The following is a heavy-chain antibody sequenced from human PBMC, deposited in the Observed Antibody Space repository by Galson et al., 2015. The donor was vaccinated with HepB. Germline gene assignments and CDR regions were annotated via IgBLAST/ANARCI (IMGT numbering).Heavy chain of an antibody. D-gene: IGHD3-22*01. J-gene: IGHJ4*02. Sequence: SVKVSCKASGYSFTGYAMNWVRQAPGQGLEWMGWINTNTGNPTYAQGFTGRFVFSLDTSVSTAYLQISSLKAEDTAVYYCARDLEGLYDSSGYYDFWGQGTLVTVSS. V-gene: IGHV7-4-1*02. CDR2: INTNTGNP. CDR1: GYSFTGYA. CDR3: ARDLEGLYDSSGYYDF.